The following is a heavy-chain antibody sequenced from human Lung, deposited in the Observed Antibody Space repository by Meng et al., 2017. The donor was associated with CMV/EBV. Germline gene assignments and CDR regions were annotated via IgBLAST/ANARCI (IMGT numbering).Heavy chain of an antibody. D-gene: IGHD5-18*01. CDR3: ARSAQLWLDHFDY. CDR2: INPNSDGT. V-gene: IGHV1-2*02. Sequence: ASXXVSXKASGYTFIGYYIHWVRQAPGQGLEWMGCINPNSDGTNYAQKFQGRVTMTGDTSISTAYMELNRLRFDDTAVYYCARSAQLWLDHFDYWGQGTLVTVSS. CDR1: GYTFIGYY. J-gene: IGHJ4*02.